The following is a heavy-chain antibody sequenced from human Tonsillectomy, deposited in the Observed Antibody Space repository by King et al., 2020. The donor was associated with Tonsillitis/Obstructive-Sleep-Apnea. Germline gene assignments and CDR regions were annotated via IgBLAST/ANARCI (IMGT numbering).Heavy chain of an antibody. Sequence: VQLVESGGGLVKPGGSLRLSCAASGFTFSNAWMNWVRQAPGKGLEWVGRIKSKTDGGTTDYAAPVKGRFTISRDDSKNTLYLQMNRMKTEDTAVYYCTTDAEVSYYFGSGDNWGQGTLVTVSS. CDR3: TTDAEVSYYFGSGDN. V-gene: IGHV3-15*07. D-gene: IGHD3-10*01. CDR2: IKSKTDGGTT. CDR1: GFTFSNAW. J-gene: IGHJ4*02.